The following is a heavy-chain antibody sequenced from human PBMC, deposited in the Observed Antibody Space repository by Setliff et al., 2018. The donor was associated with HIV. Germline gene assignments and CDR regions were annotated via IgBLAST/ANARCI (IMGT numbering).Heavy chain of an antibody. V-gene: IGHV4-39*02. J-gene: IGHJ4*02. CDR2: VYYTGNT. CDR3: ARHAWRSDDSWFAQAYSFNY. CDR1: GGSISGYY. D-gene: IGHD3-10*01. Sequence: PSETLSLTCTVSGGSISGYYWGRIRQPPGKGLEWVGTVYYTGNTFYNPSLRNRVTISVDTSKNYLSLKVTSVSAADAATYFCARHAWRSDDSWFAQAYSFNYWGQGALVTVSS.